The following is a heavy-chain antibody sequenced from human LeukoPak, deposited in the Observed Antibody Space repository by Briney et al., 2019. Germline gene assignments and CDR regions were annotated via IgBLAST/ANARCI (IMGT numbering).Heavy chain of an antibody. V-gene: IGHV4-38-2*02. D-gene: IGHD2-2*01. CDR1: GYSISSGYY. CDR2: IYHSGST. J-gene: IGHJ6*03. CDR3: AREVVVPAAKGFDYYYYYMDV. Sequence: PSETLSLTCAVSGYSISSGYYWGWIRQPPGKGLEWIGSIYHSGSTYYNPSLKSRVTISVDTSKNQFSLKLSSVTAADTAVYYCAREVVVPAAKGFDYYYYYMDVWGKGTTVTVSS.